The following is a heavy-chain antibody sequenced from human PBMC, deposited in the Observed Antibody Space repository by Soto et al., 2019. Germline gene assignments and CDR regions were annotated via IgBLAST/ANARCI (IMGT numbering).Heavy chain of an antibody. CDR3: ARYRREAVAGYTLDN. D-gene: IGHD6-13*01. Sequence: SETLSLTCAVSGYSISLGYYWGWIRQFPGKGLEWIAYTAYTGNTNYNPSLKSRVTISIDTTKNQLSLKLTSMTAADTAVYYCARYRREAVAGYTLDNWGQGILVTVSS. CDR2: TAYTGNT. J-gene: IGHJ4*02. V-gene: IGHV4-38-2*01. CDR1: GYSISLGYY.